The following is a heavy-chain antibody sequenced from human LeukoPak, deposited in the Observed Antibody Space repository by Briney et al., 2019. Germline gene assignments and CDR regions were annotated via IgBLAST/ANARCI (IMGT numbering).Heavy chain of an antibody. CDR3: ARADVLLWFGERILRGYYYGMDV. V-gene: IGHV3-48*03. J-gene: IGHJ6*04. Sequence: GSLRLSCAASGFTFSSYEMNWVRQAPGKGLEWVSYISSSGSTIYYADSVKGRFTISRDNAKNSRYLQMNSLRAEDTAVYYCARADVLLWFGERILRGYYYGMDVWGKGTTVTVSS. CDR2: ISSSGSTI. CDR1: GFTFSSYE. D-gene: IGHD3-10*01.